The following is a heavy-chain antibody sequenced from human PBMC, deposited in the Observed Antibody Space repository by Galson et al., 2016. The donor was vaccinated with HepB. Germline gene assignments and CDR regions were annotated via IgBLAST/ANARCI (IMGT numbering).Heavy chain of an antibody. V-gene: IGHV4/OR15-8*02. Sequence: SETLSLTCAVSGGAISPDTWWSWLRQSPTKGLEWIGEIDHSGTTNYNPSLKSRLTISIDRSRSQFSLELNSVTATDTALYYCAKNGFYSLESWGLGIVATVSS. CDR3: AKNGFYSLES. CDR1: GGAISPDTW. CDR2: IDHSGTT. J-gene: IGHJ5*02. D-gene: IGHD2-15*01.